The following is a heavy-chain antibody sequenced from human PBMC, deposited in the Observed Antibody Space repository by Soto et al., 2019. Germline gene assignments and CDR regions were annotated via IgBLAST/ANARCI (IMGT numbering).Heavy chain of an antibody. CDR2: IWYDGSLE. CDR1: GFSFSSFG. D-gene: IGHD3-3*01. V-gene: IGHV3-33*03. J-gene: IGHJ4*02. Sequence: QVQLVESGGGVVQPGRSLRLSCAASGFSFSSFGMHWVRQALGKGLEWVAIIWYDGSLEYYADSVKGRFTISRDNSKNTLYLQMNSLRVEDTAVYYCAKPSYDFWSGYYHPFDYWGQGTLVSVSS. CDR3: AKPSYDFWSGYYHPFDY.